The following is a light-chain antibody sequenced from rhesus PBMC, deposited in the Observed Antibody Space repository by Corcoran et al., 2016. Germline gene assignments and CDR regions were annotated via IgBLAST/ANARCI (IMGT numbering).Light chain of an antibody. CDR2: GVS. CDR1: SSDVGGYNY. CDR3: SSYAGSNSCI. J-gene: IGLJ1*01. Sequence: QAAPTQPPSVSGSPGQSVTISCTGTSSDVGGYNYVSWYQQHPGKAPKLMIYGVSKRPSGVSDSFSGSKSGNTASLTISVRQDEHEADYDCSSYAGSNSCIFGSGTRLTVL. V-gene: IGLV2-23*01.